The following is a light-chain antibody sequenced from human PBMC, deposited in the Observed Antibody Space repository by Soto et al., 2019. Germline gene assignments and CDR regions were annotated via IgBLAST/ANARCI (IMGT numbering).Light chain of an antibody. V-gene: IGKV3-20*01. CDR3: QQSGSSPIT. CDR1: HSVISTY. J-gene: IGKJ5*01. Sequence: EIVLTNSPATLSLSPGERATLSCTSHSVISTYLAWYQQKPGQAPRLLIYAASSRATGIPGRFSGSGSGTDFTLTISRLQPEDFAVYYCQQSGSSPITFGQGTRLEIK. CDR2: AAS.